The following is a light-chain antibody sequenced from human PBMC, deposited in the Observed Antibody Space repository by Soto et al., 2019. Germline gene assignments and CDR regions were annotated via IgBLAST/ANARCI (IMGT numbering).Light chain of an antibody. CDR1: QRVSSN. CDR2: GAS. V-gene: IGKV3-15*01. Sequence: EIIMTQSPATLSVSLGERATLSCRASQRVSSNLAWYQQKPGQPPRLLIYGASTRVTDIPARFSGSGSGTEFTPTISSLQSEDSAVYYCQQYNSWPSRTFGQGTRLEMK. CDR3: QQYNSWPSRT. J-gene: IGKJ5*01.